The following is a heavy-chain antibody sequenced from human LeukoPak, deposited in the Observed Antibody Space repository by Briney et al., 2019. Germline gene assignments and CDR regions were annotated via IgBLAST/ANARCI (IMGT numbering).Heavy chain of an antibody. CDR3: ARVVLPPYYMDV. Sequence: SETLSLTCAVYGGTFSVYYWSWIRQPPGRGLEWIGEINHSGSTNYDASIKSRVTISVDTSKNQFSLKLSSVTAADTVVYYCARVVLPPYYMDVWGKGTTVTVSS. CDR1: GGTFSVYY. V-gene: IGHV4-34*01. CDR2: INHSGST. J-gene: IGHJ6*03.